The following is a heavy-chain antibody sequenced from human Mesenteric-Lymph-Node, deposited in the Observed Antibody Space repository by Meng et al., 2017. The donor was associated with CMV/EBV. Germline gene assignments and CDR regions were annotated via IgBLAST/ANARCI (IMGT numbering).Heavy chain of an antibody. Sequence: SCAASGFTFSNYALHWVRQAPGKGLEWVAVIPSDGRSKYNADSVKGRFTISRDNSKNTLYLQMDSPSAEDTAVYYCARYSGWYALDYWGQGALVTVSS. J-gene: IGHJ4*02. CDR3: ARYSGWYALDY. V-gene: IGHV3-30*04. CDR1: GFTFSNYA. CDR2: IPSDGRSK. D-gene: IGHD6-19*01.